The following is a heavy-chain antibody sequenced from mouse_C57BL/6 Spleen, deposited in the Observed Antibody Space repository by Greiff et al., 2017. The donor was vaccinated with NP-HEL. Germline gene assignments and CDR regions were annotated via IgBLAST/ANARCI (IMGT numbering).Heavy chain of an antibody. CDR2: ISSGGSYT. Sequence: EVQRVESGGDLVKPGGSLKLSCAASGFTFSSYGMSWVRQTPDKRLEWVATISSGGSYTYYPDSVKGRFTISRDNAKNTLYLQMSSLKSEDTAMYYCARGDDYDVGYYFDYWGQGTTLTVSS. J-gene: IGHJ2*01. V-gene: IGHV5-6*01. CDR1: GFTFSSYG. CDR3: ARGDDYDVGYYFDY. D-gene: IGHD2-4*01.